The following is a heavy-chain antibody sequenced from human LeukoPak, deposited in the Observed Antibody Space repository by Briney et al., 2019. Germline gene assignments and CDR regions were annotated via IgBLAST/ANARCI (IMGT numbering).Heavy chain of an antibody. J-gene: IGHJ4*02. Sequence: SQTLSLTCAISGDSVSRNSAAWNWIRQSPSRGLEWLGRTYYRSKWYNDYAVSVKSRITINPDTSKNQFSLQLNSVTPEDTAVYYCARDRGPKYQLLTYYFDYWGQGTLVTVSS. CDR3: ARDRGPKYQLLTYYFDY. CDR1: GDSVSRNSAA. V-gene: IGHV6-1*01. D-gene: IGHD2-2*01. CDR2: TYYRSKWYN.